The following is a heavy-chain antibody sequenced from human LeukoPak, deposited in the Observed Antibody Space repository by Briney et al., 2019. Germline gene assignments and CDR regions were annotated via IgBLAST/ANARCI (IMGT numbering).Heavy chain of an antibody. V-gene: IGHV3-48*01. CDR3: ARDGIAAAGDY. D-gene: IGHD6-13*01. J-gene: IGHJ4*02. CDR1: GFDVSRNY. CDR2: ISSSSSTI. Sequence: PGGSLRLSCAASGFDVSRNYMNWVRQAPGKGLEWVSYISSSSSTIYYADSVKGRFTISRDNAKNSLYLQMNSLRAEDTAVYYCARDGIAAAGDYWGQGTLVTVSS.